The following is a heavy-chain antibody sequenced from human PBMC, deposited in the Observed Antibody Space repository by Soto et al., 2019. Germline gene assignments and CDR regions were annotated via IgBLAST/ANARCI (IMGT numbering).Heavy chain of an antibody. Sequence: QVQVVQSGAEVKKPGASVKVSCKASGYTFTSCAIHWVRQAPGQRLEWMGWINTDNGNTKYSQRFQGRVTITRDTSASTAYMELSNLISEATAVYYCARDRAVDWYFDLWGRGTLVTVSS. CDR3: ARDRAVDWYFDL. CDR2: INTDNGNT. J-gene: IGHJ2*01. CDR1: GYTFTSCA. V-gene: IGHV1-3*04. D-gene: IGHD6-19*01.